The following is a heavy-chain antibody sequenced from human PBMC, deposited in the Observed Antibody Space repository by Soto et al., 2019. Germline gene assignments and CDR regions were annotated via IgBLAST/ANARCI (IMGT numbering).Heavy chain of an antibody. V-gene: IGHV3-74*01. CDR2: INSDGSST. CDR1: RFTFSSYW. Sequence: GGSLRLSCAASRFTFSSYWVYWVRQAPGKGLVWVSRINSDGSSTRYADSVKGRFSISRDNSKSTLYLQMNTLRAEDTAVYYCARRREGYYYGLDVWGQGTTVTVSS. CDR3: ARRREGYYYGLDV. J-gene: IGHJ6*02. D-gene: IGHD1-26*01.